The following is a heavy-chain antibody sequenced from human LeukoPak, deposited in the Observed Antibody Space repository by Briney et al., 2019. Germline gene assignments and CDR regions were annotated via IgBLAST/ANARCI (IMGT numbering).Heavy chain of an antibody. CDR2: IGTDSATI. CDR3: ARDVDFAFDM. CDR1: GFTFNTYS. J-gene: IGHJ3*02. D-gene: IGHD3-3*01. Sequence: GGSLRLSCAASGFTFNTYSMNWVRQAPGKGLEWVSYIGTDSATIYYADSVKGRFTISRDNDKNSPYLQMNSLRDEDTAVYSCARDVDFAFDMWGQGTMVTVSS. V-gene: IGHV3-48*02.